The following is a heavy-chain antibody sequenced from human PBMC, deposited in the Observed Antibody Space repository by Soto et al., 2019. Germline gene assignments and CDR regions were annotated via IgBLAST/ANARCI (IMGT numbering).Heavy chain of an antibody. CDR1: GDSISSYY. CDR3: ARPLKPTRNADTNWFDP. J-gene: IGHJ5*02. CDR2: VYDSGSN. Sequence: SETLSLTCTVSGDSISSYYWSWIRQPPGKGLEWIGSVYDSGSNDYSPSLESRVAMSVDMSKNQVPLNLSSVTAADTAVYYCARPLKPTRNADTNWFDPWGQGTLVTVSS. V-gene: IGHV4-59*01. D-gene: IGHD1-1*01.